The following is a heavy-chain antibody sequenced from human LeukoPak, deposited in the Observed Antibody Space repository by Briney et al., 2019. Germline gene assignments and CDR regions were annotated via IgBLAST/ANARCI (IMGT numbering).Heavy chain of an antibody. CDR3: ARVTLYCSGGSCYVDY. D-gene: IGHD2-15*01. V-gene: IGHV3-21*01. Sequence: GGSLRLSCAASRFTFSSYSMNWVRQAPGKGLEWVSSISSSSSYIYYADSVKGRFTISRDNAKNSLYLQMNSLRAEDTAVYYCARVTLYCSGGSCYVDYWGQGTLVTVSS. CDR1: RFTFSSYS. CDR2: ISSSSSYI. J-gene: IGHJ4*02.